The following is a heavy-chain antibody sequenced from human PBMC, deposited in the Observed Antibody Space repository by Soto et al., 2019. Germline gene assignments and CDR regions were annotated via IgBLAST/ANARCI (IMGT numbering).Heavy chain of an antibody. J-gene: IGHJ6*02. V-gene: IGHV1-3*01. CDR2: INPGNGNT. CDR1: GYTFSNFA. D-gene: IGHD3-10*01. Sequence: ASVKVSCKASGYTFSNFAMHWVRQAPGQRLEWMGWINPGNGNTKYSQTFQGRVTITRDTSASTAYMELSSLRSEDTAVYYCARAVARGVKTIYYYYGMDVWGQGTAVTVSS. CDR3: ARAVARGVKTIYYYYGMDV.